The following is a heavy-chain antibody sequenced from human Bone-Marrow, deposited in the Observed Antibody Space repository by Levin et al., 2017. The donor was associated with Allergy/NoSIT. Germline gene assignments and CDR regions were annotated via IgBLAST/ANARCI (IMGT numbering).Heavy chain of an antibody. CDR2: IIPILGIA. CDR1: GGTFSSYA. V-gene: IGHV1-69*04. J-gene: IGHJ6*03. Sequence: SVKVSCKASGGTFSSYAISWVRQAPGQGLEWMGRIIPILGIANYAQKFQGRVTITADKSTSTAYMELSSLRSEDTAVYYCARVREKHSSGYYYYYYMDVWGKGTTVTVSS. D-gene: IGHD6-19*01. CDR3: ARVREKHSSGYYYYYYMDV.